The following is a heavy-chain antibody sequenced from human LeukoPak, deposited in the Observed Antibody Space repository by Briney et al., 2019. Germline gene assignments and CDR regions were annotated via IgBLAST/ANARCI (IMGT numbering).Heavy chain of an antibody. CDR2: IKQDGSEK. V-gene: IGHV3-7*01. J-gene: IGHJ6*03. D-gene: IGHD6-13*01. Sequence: GGSLRLSCAASGFTFSSYWMSWVRQAPGKGLEWVANIKQDGSEKYYVDSVKGRFTISRDNSKNTLYLQMNSLRAEDTAVYYCASPYSSSWSVYYYYMDVWGKGTTVTVSS. CDR1: GFTFSSYW. CDR3: ASPYSSSWSVYYYYMDV.